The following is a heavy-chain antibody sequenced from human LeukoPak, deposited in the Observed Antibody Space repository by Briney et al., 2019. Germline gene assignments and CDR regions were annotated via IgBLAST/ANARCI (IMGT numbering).Heavy chain of an antibody. CDR2: IGTAGDT. D-gene: IGHD3-10*01. J-gene: IGHJ6*02. V-gene: IGHV3-13*01. CDR1: GFTFSSYD. CDR3: ARDSRYYGSGSYSILYYYGMDV. Sequence: GGSLRLSCAASGFTFSSYDMHWVRQATGKGLEWVSTIGTAGDTYYADSVKGRFTISRDDSKNTLYLQMNSLRAEDTAVYYCARDSRYYGSGSYSILYYYGMDVWGQGTTVTVSS.